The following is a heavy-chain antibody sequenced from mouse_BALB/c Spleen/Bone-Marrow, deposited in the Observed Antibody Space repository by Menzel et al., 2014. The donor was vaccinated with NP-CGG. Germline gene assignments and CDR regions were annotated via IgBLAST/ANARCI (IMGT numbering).Heavy chain of an antibody. CDR2: ISSGGSYT. D-gene: IGHD2-4*01. CDR1: GFTFSSYG. CDR3: ARQTYYDYDGYSDY. J-gene: IGHJ2*01. V-gene: IGHV5-6*02. Sequence: EVMLVESGGDLVKPGGSLKLSCAASGFTFSSYGMSWVRPTPDKRLEWVATISSGGSYTYYPDSVKGRFTISRDNAKNTLYLRMSSLKSEDTAMYYCARQTYYDYDGYSDYWGQGTTLTVSS.